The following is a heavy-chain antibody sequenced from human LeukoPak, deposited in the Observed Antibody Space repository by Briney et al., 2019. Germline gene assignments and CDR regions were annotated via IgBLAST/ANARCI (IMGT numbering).Heavy chain of an antibody. Sequence: GGSLRLSCAASGFTFSDYYMSWIRQAPGKGLEWVSYISSSGSTIYYADSVKGRFTISRDNAKNSLYLQMNSLRVEDAAVYYCARGSKWIRLYYFDYWGQGTLVTVSS. CDR3: ARGSKWIRLYYFDY. CDR2: ISSSGSTI. J-gene: IGHJ4*02. D-gene: IGHD5-18*01. CDR1: GFTFSDYY. V-gene: IGHV3-11*04.